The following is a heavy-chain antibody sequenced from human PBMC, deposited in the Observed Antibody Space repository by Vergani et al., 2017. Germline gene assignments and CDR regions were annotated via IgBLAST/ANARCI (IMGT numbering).Heavy chain of an antibody. CDR3: TRDANYYDSSGYYDI. CDR2: IRSKAYGGTT. Sequence: EVQLVESGGGLVQPGRSLRLSCTASGFTFGDYAMSWVRQAPGKGLEWVGFIRSKAYGGTTEYAASVKGRFTISRDDSKSIAYLQMNSLKTEDTAVYYCTRDANYYDSSGYYDIWGQGTTVTVSS. CDR1: GFTFGDYA. D-gene: IGHD3-22*01. V-gene: IGHV3-49*04. J-gene: IGHJ6*02.